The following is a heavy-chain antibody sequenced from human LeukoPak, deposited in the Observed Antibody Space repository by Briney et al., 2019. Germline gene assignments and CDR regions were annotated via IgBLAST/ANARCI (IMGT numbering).Heavy chain of an antibody. Sequence: SVKVSCKASGGTFSSYAISWARQAPGQGLEWMGGIIPIFGTANYAQKFQGRVTVTADESTSTAYMELSSLRSEDTAVYYCARVLNGYFDYWGQGTLVTVSS. J-gene: IGHJ4*02. CDR3: ARVLNGYFDY. CDR1: GGTFSSYA. V-gene: IGHV1-69*13. D-gene: IGHD2-8*02. CDR2: IIPIFGTA.